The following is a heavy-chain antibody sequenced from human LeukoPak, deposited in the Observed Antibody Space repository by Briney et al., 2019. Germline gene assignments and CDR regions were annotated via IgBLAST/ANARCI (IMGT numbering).Heavy chain of an antibody. J-gene: IGHJ5*02. V-gene: IGHV4-59*01. Sequence: KTSETLSPTCTVSGGSTSSYYWSWIRQPPGKGLEWIGYIHTIGSTSYNPSLKSRVTISGDTSKNQLSLKLTSVTAADTAIYYCAELGYCSGGSCSGNWFDPWGQGTLVTVSS. CDR2: IHTIGST. D-gene: IGHD2-15*01. CDR3: AELGYCSGGSCSGNWFDP. CDR1: GGSTSSYY.